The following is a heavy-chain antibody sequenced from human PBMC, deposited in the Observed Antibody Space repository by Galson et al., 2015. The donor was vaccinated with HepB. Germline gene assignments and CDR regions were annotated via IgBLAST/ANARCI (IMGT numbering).Heavy chain of an antibody. D-gene: IGHD3-3*01. CDR1: GFTFSTYS. CDR2: IESGTRKI. CDR3: ARDHADSFGSRYFDY. Sequence: SLRLSCAASGFTFSTYSLNWVRQAPGKGLEWISAIESGTRKIFYADSVKGRFTISRDDATNSLSLQMNSLTDEDTAVYYCARDHADSFGSRYFDYWGQGTVVTVSA. J-gene: IGHJ4*02. V-gene: IGHV3-21*01.